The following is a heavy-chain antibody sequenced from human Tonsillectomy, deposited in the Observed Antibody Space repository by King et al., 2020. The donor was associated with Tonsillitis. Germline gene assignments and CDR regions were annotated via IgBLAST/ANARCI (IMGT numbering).Heavy chain of an antibody. CDR2: ISNSGGST. J-gene: IGHJ4*02. CDR3: AKYIYGDYAYLLDY. V-gene: IGHV3-23*04. CDR1: GFTFSSFA. Sequence: VQLVESGGGLVQPGGSLRLSCAASGFTFSSFAMSWVRQAPGKGLEWVSGISNSGGSTYYADSVKGRFTISRDNSKNTLYLQMNSLRDEDTAVYYCAKYIYGDYAYLLDYWGQGTLVTVSS. D-gene: IGHD4-17*01.